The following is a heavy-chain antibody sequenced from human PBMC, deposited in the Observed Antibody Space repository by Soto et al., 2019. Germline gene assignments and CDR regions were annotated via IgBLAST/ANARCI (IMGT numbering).Heavy chain of an antibody. V-gene: IGHV4-38-2*02. Sequence: PSETLSLTCTVSSSPINSRYYWGWIRQTPGKGLEWVASIYHSGSTHYNPSLKSRATISVDTSNNQFSLRLSSVTAADTAIYYCDRNTSGRNFDYWGQGTQVTVYS. CDR2: IYHSGST. D-gene: IGHD6-19*01. CDR1: SSPINSRYY. J-gene: IGHJ4*02. CDR3: DRNTSGRNFDY.